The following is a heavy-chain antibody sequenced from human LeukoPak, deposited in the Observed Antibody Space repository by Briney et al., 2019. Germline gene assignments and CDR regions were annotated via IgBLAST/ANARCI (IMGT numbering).Heavy chain of an antibody. Sequence: SETLSLTCSVSGGSISSSTYSWGWIHQPPGKGLEWIGHLYYGGSTYYNPSLKSRVTISVDTSKNQFSLKLNSLTAADTAVYYCATYYSSGSDFDSWGQGTLVTVSS. CDR3: ATYYSSGSDFDS. J-gene: IGHJ4*02. V-gene: IGHV4-39*01. D-gene: IGHD6-19*01. CDR2: LYYGGST. CDR1: GGSISSSTYS.